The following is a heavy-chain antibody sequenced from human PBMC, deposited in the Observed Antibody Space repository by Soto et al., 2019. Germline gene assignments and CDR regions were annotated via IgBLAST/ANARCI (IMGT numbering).Heavy chain of an antibody. CDR1: VFTFSMYG. Sequence: GWSLRLSCAASVFTFSMYGMHWFREVPGKGPGRVSRINDDGISTNYADSVKGRFTISRDNAKNTLYLQMNALRVEDTAVYYCTRGPRSTSTGTGAFWGQGTMVTVSS. CDR3: TRGPRSTSTGTGAF. CDR2: INDDGIST. V-gene: IGHV3-74*01. D-gene: IGHD1-1*01. J-gene: IGHJ4*02.